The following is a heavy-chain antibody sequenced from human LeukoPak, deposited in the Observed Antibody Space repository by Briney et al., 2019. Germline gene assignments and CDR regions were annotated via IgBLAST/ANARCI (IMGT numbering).Heavy chain of an antibody. Sequence: PSETLSLTCTVSGYSISSGYYWGWIRQPPGKGLEWIGSIYHSGSTYYNPSLKSRVTISVDTSKNQFSLKLSSVTAADTAVYYCARVGIVVVTAVYFDYWGQGTLVTVSS. J-gene: IGHJ4*02. CDR1: GYSISSGYY. D-gene: IGHD2-21*02. CDR3: ARVGIVVVTAVYFDY. V-gene: IGHV4-38-2*02. CDR2: IYHSGST.